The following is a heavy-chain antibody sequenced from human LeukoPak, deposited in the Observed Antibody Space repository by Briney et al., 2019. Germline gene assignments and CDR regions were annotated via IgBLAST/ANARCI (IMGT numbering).Heavy chain of an antibody. CDR1: GGSISSYY. CDR2: ISYSGST. V-gene: IGHV4-59*01. CDR3: AREPGFDSSGYLNWFDP. J-gene: IGHJ5*02. D-gene: IGHD3-22*01. Sequence: SETLSLTCSVSGGSISSYYWSWIRQPPGKGLEWSACISYSGSTKYNPSLKSRVTISVDTSKNQLSLKLSSVTAADTAVYYCAREPGFDSSGYLNWFDPWGQGTLVTVSS.